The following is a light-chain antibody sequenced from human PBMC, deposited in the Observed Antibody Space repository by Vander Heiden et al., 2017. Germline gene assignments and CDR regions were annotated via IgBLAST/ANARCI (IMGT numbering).Light chain of an antibody. Sequence: DIRMTQSPSSLSASVGDRVTITCRASQSISSYLNWYQQKPGKAPKLLIYAASSLQSGVPSRFSGSGSGTDFTLTTSRLQPEDFATYYCQQRDSTLVTFGQGTKVEIK. V-gene: IGKV1-39*01. CDR3: QQRDSTLVT. J-gene: IGKJ1*01. CDR1: QSISSY. CDR2: AAS.